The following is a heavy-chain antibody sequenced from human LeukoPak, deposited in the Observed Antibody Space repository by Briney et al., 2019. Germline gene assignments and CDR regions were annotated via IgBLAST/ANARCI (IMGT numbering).Heavy chain of an antibody. CDR1: GYTFTSYA. Sequence: ASVKVSCKASGYTFTSYAMNWVRQAPGQGLEWMGWINTDTGNPAYAQGFTGRFVFSLDTSVSAAYLQISSLKAEDTAVYYCARYCSGGSCYSGFDYWGQGTLVTVSS. V-gene: IGHV7-4-1*02. CDR2: INTDTGNP. CDR3: ARYCSGGSCYSGFDY. J-gene: IGHJ4*02. D-gene: IGHD2-15*01.